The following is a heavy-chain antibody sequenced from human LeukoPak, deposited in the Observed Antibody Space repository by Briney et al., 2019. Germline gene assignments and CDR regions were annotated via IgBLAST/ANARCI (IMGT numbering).Heavy chain of an antibody. CDR1: GFTFSGSA. CDR2: IRSKANSYAT. Sequence: PGGSLRLSCAASGFTFSGSAMHWVRQASGKGLVWVGRIRSKANSYATAYAASVKGRFTISRDDSKNTAYLQMNSLKTEDTAVYYCTRLKDTAMVNRYYYYYYGMDVWGQGTTVTVSS. D-gene: IGHD5-18*01. CDR3: TRLKDTAMVNRYYYYYYGMDV. J-gene: IGHJ6*02. V-gene: IGHV3-73*01.